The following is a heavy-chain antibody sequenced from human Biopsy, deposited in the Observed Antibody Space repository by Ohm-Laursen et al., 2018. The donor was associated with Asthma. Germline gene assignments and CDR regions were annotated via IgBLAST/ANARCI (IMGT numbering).Heavy chain of an antibody. D-gene: IGHD3-9*01. CDR1: GGSMSSSSYY. J-gene: IGHJ4*02. V-gene: IGHV4-39*02. CDR2: ISYTGSA. CDR3: ARASYDILTGYYNYFDY. Sequence: GTLSLTCTVSGGSMSSSSYYWGWIRQPPGKGLEWMGSISYTGSAYHNPSLKSRVTISVDTSKNHFSLKLSSVTAADTAVYYCARASYDILTGYYNYFDYWGQGTLVTVSS.